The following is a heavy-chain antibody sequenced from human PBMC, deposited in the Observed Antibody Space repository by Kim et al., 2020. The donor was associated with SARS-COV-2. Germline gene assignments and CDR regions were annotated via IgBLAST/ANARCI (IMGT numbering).Heavy chain of an antibody. J-gene: IGHJ4*02. Sequence: GGSLRLSCAASGFIFSSYGMHWVRQAPGKGLEWVAVISYDGINKYYTDSVKGRFTISRDNSKNTLYLQMNSLGAEDTAVYYCACYSGSGTKIDYWGQGTLVIVSS. D-gene: IGHD3-10*01. CDR2: ISYDGINK. CDR1: GFIFSSYG. V-gene: IGHV3-33*05. CDR3: ACYSGSGTKIDY.